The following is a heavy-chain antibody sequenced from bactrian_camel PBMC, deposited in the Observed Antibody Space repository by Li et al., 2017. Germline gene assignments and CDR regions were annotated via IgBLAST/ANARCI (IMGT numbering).Heavy chain of an antibody. CDR3: AAEVNYGLYSPHFSCGDERKTPSFPN. Sequence: HVQLVESGGGSVQTGGSLGRSGATSGLTFSRSCIAWFRTTPEKQREGVAAIDTDGVTSNAEAVKGRFTISRDNAKSTLYLQVDSLKPEDTARYSCAAEVNYGLYSPHFSCGDERKTPSFPNRGQGTQVTVS. D-gene: IGHD1*01. J-gene: IGHJ4*01. CDR1: GLTFSRSC. CDR2: IDTDGVT. V-gene: IGHV3S55*01.